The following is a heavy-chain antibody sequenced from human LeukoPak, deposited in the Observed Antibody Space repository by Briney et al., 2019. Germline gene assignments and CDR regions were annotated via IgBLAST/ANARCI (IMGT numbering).Heavy chain of an antibody. CDR3: ARALAAAGPTSADY. Sequence: ASVKVSCKASGYTFTGYYMHWVRQAPGQGLEWMGWINPNSGGTNYAQKFQGRVTMTRDTSISTAYMELSRLRSDDTAVYHCARALAAAGPTSADYWGQGTLVTVSS. CDR1: GYTFTGYY. V-gene: IGHV1-2*02. J-gene: IGHJ4*02. D-gene: IGHD6-13*01. CDR2: INPNSGGT.